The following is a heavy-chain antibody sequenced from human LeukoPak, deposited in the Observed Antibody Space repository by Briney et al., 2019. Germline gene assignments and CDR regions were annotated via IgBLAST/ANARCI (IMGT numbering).Heavy chain of an antibody. J-gene: IGHJ3*01. CDR2: LYSGGST. V-gene: IGHV3-53*01. D-gene: IGHD1-14*01. CDR3: TKSGDPDSY. CDR1: GFTVSTND. Sequence: GSLRLSCAASGFTVSTNDMSWVRQAPGKGLEWVSVLYSGGSTSYADSVKGRFTISRDNSKNTLYLQMNSLRAGDTAVYYCTKSGDPDSYWGQRTMVTVSS.